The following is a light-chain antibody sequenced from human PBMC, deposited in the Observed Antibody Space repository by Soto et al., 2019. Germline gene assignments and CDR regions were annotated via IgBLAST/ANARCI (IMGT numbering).Light chain of an antibody. Sequence: DIQMTQSPSTLSASVGDTVTVTCRASQSVSGCLAWYQQKPEEAPKLLIYDASALPRGVPSRFSGSGSGTKFTLTIASLQPDDFATYHCQQYETFSGTFGPGTKVDIK. CDR3: QQYETFSGT. V-gene: IGKV1-5*01. J-gene: IGKJ1*01. CDR2: DAS. CDR1: QSVSGC.